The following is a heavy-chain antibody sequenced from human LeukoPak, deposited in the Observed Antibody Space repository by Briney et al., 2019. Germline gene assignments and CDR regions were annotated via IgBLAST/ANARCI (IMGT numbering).Heavy chain of an antibody. Sequence: SETLSLTCTVSGGSISSYYWGWIRQPPGKGLEWIGYIYYSGSTNYNPSLKSRVTISVDTSKNQFSLRLSSVTAADTAVYYCARHPCSGGSCRMFDYWGQGTLVTVSS. CDR1: GGSISSYY. D-gene: IGHD2-15*01. J-gene: IGHJ4*02. V-gene: IGHV4-59*08. CDR3: ARHPCSGGSCRMFDY. CDR2: IYYSGST.